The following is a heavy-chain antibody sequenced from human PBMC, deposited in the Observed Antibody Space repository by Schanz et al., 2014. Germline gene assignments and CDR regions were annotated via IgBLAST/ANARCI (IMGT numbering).Heavy chain of an antibody. J-gene: IGHJ5*02. CDR2: IYSGGST. CDR1: GFTVSDNY. D-gene: IGHD3-10*01. CDR3: AKDQLANYRGSGYNWFDP. Sequence: HLVESGGGLIQPGGSLRLSCAASGFTVSDNYMTWVRQAPGKGLEWVSVIYSGGSTYYADSVKGRFTISRDNSKNTLYLQMNSLRADDTAVYYCAKDQLANYRGSGYNWFDPWGQGTLVTVSS. V-gene: IGHV3-53*01.